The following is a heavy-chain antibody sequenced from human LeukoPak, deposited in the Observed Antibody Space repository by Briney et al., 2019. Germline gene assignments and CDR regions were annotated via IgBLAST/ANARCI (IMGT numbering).Heavy chain of an antibody. CDR3: ARSKDKYYDSSVGY. J-gene: IGHJ4*02. CDR1: GGSISSYY. Sequence: SETLSLTCTVSGGSISSYYWSWIRQPPGKGLEWIGYIYYSGSTNYNPSLKSRVTISVGTSKNQFSLKLSSVTAADTAVYYCARSKDKYYDSSVGYWGQGTLVTVSS. CDR2: IYYSGST. V-gene: IGHV4-59*01. D-gene: IGHD3-22*01.